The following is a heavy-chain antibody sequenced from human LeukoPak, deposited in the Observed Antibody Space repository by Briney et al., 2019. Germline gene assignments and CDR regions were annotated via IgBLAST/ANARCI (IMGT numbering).Heavy chain of an antibody. CDR1: GGSISSGDYY. CDR3: ASGGSPEAFDY. D-gene: IGHD1-26*01. Sequence: PSQTLSLTCTVSGGSISSGDYYWSWIRQPPGKGLEWIGYIYYSGSTYYSPSLKSRVTISVDTSKNQFSLKLSSVTAADTAVYYCASGGSPEAFDYWGQGTLVTVSS. V-gene: IGHV4-30-4*01. J-gene: IGHJ4*02. CDR2: IYYSGST.